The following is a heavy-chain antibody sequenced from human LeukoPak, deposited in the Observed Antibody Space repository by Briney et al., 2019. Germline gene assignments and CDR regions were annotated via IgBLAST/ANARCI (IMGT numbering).Heavy chain of an antibody. J-gene: IGHJ4*02. CDR1: GYSFTSYW. CDR3: ARGGWGSSVTTSLEH. Sequence: GESLKISCKGSGYSFTSYWIGWVRQMPGKGLEWMGIIYPGDSDTRYSPSFQGQVTISADKSISTAYLQWSSLKASDTAMYYCARGGWGSSVTTSLEHWGQGTPATVSS. D-gene: IGHD4-17*01. V-gene: IGHV5-51*01. CDR2: IYPGDSDT.